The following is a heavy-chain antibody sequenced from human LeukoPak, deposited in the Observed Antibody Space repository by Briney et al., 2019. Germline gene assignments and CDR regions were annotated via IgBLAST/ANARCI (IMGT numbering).Heavy chain of an antibody. CDR1: GFTFSSYA. CDR2: ISGSGGST. V-gene: IGHV3-23*01. CDR3: ARDSVRYFALDY. J-gene: IGHJ4*02. Sequence: GGSLRLSCAASGFTFSSYAMSWVRQAPGKGLEWVSAISGSGGSTYYADSVKGRFTISRDNSKNTLFLQMNNLRAEDTAVYYCARDSVRYFALDYWGQGTLVTVSS. D-gene: IGHD3-9*01.